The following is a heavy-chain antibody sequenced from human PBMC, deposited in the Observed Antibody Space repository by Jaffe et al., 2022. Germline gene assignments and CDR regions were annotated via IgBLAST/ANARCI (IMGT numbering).Heavy chain of an antibody. V-gene: IGHV3-30*02. CDR1: GFTFSRYG. CDR3: ACIGGVIIIPYNWLDP. CDR2: IQYDGSSK. D-gene: IGHD3-3*01. J-gene: IGHJ5*02. Sequence: QVQLVESGGGVVQPGGSLRLSCAASGFTFSRYGMHWVRQAPGKGLEWVAFIQYDGSSKYYADSVKGRFTISRDNSKNTLYLQMNTLRAEDTAVYYCACIGGVIIIPYNWLDPWGQGTLVTVSS.